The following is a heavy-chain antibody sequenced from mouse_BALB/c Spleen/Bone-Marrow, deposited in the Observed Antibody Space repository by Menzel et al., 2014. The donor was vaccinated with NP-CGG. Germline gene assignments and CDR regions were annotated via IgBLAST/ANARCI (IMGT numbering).Heavy chain of an antibody. V-gene: IGHV5-4*02. CDR1: GFTFSDYY. CDR2: ISDGGSYT. Sequence: EVQLVESGGGLVKPGGSLKLSCAASGFTFSDYYMYWVRQTPEKRLEWVATISDGGSYTYYPDSVKGRFTISRDNAKNNLYLQMGSLKSEDTAMYYCARGGRGMDYWGQGTSVTVSS. J-gene: IGHJ4*01. D-gene: IGHD3-1*01. CDR3: ARGGRGMDY.